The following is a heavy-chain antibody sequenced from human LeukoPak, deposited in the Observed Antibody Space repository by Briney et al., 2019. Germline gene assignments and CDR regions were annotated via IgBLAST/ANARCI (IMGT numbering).Heavy chain of an antibody. D-gene: IGHD3-10*01. CDR2: ISYSGSII. CDR1: GFTFSDYY. V-gene: IGHV3-11*04. Sequence: GGSLRRSGAASGFTFSDYYMSWVRQAPGKGLEGISYISYSGSIIYYADSVKGRFTISRDNDKNSVHLQMNSLRAEDTAVYYCAGTMVRGDHFDDWGQGTLVTVSS. CDR3: AGTMVRGDHFDD. J-gene: IGHJ4*02.